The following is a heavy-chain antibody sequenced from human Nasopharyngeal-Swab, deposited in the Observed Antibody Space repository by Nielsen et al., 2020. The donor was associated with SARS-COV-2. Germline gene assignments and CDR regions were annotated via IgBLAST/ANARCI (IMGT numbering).Heavy chain of an antibody. Sequence: ASAKVSCNASCYTFTSYGIIWVRQAPAQGLEWMGWISAYNGNTNYAQKLQGRVTMTTDTSTSTAYMVLRSLRSDDTAVYYCARDVYDPQYYYYGMDVWGQGTTVTVSS. J-gene: IGHJ6*02. CDR2: ISAYNGNT. CDR1: CYTFTSYG. D-gene: IGHD5/OR15-5a*01. V-gene: IGHV1-18*01. CDR3: ARDVYDPQYYYYGMDV.